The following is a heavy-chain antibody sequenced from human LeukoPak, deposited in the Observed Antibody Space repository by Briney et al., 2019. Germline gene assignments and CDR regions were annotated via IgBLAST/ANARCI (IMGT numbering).Heavy chain of an antibody. J-gene: IGHJ4*02. CDR2: ISGSSSYV. Sequence: GGSLRLSCAASGFTFSSYSMNWVRQAPGKGLEWVSSISGSSSYVKYADSVKGRFTISRDNAKNSLYLQMNSLRAEDMAMYYCARVGVGAARHGYDYWGQGTLVTVSS. CDR1: GFTFSSYS. V-gene: IGHV3-21*01. CDR3: ARVGVGAARHGYDY. D-gene: IGHD1-26*01.